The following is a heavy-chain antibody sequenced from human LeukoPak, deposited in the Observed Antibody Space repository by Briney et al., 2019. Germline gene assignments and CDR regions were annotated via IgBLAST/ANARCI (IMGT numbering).Heavy chain of an antibody. D-gene: IGHD3-9*01. V-gene: IGHV4-34*01. CDR2: INHSGST. CDR3: ARLDKRVHNTFDI. Sequence: NPSETLSLTCAVYGGSFSGYYWSWIRQPPGKGLEWIGEINHSGSTNYNPSLKSRVTISVDTSKNQFSLKLSSVTAADTAVYYCARLDKRVHNTFDIWGQGTMVTVSS. CDR1: GGSFSGYY. J-gene: IGHJ3*02.